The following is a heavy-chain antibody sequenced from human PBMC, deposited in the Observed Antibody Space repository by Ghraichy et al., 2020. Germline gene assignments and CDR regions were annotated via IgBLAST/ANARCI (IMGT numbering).Heavy chain of an antibody. CDR1: GGSISSGGYY. Sequence: TLSLTCIVSGGSISSGGYYWSWIRQHPGKGLEWIGYIYYTGSTYYNPSLTSRVIISLDTSKNQFSLRLTSVTAADTAVYYCARCTGYGDSSNFDYWGQGTLVTVFS. V-gene: IGHV4-31*02. CDR3: ARCTGYGDSSNFDY. CDR2: IYYTGST. D-gene: IGHD4-17*01. J-gene: IGHJ4*02.